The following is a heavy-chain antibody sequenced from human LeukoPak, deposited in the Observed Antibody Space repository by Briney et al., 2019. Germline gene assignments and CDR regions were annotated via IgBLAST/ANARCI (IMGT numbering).Heavy chain of an antibody. J-gene: IGHJ4*02. CDR2: ISHSGST. V-gene: IGHV4-34*01. CDR1: GGSFSGYY. Sequence: SETLSLTCAVYGGSFSGYYWSWIRQPPGKGLEWIGEISHSGSTNYNPSLKSRVTISVDTSKNQFSLKLSSVTAADTAVYYCARSITIFGVVIMFDYWGQGTLVTVSS. D-gene: IGHD3-3*01. CDR3: ARSITIFGVVIMFDY.